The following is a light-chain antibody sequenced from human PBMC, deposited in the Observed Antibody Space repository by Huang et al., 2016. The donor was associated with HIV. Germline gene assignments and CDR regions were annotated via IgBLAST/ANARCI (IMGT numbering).Light chain of an antibody. Sequence: DIQMTQSPSSLSASVGDRVTITCRASQGITKSLVWYQQKPGKAPKLLLFATSRLERGVPSRVRGSGSGTDFTLTISSLQPEDFATYYCQQYYNTPYTFGQGTKLEIK. J-gene: IGKJ2*01. CDR2: ATS. CDR1: QGITKS. V-gene: IGKV1-NL1*01. CDR3: QQYYNTPYT.